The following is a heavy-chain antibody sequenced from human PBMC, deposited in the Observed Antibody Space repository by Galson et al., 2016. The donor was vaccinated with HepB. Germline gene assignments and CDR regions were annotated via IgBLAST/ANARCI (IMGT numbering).Heavy chain of an antibody. CDR1: GYSFTGYH. CDR2: IHPNSGAT. V-gene: IGHV1-2*02. J-gene: IGHJ4*02. D-gene: IGHD3-3*01. Sequence: SVKVSCTASGYSFTGYHMHWVRQAPGQGLEWMGWIHPNSGATKYAQKFQGRVTMIRDTSVRTAYMEMSRLTSGDTAVYSRARSNYDFWSGYFTWGQGTLGTVSS. CDR3: ARSNYDFWSGYFT.